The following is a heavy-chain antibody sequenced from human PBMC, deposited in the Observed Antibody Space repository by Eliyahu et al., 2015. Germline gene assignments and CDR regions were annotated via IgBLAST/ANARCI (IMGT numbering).Heavy chain of an antibody. J-gene: IGHJ4*02. CDR2: INWDSSSL. CDR3: AKDIISSFARGGGFDC. V-gene: IGHV3-9*03. D-gene: IGHD6-13*01. Sequence: QLVESGGGLVQPGRSLRLSCAASGFXFDXYAMPWVRQAPGKGLEWVSGINWDSSSLGYADSVKGRFTISRDNAKNSLYLQMNSLRTEDIGFYYCAKDIISSFARGGGFDCWGQGTLVTVSS. CDR1: GFXFDXYA.